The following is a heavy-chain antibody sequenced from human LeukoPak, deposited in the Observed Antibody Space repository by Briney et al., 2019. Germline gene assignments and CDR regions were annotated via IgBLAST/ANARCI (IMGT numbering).Heavy chain of an antibody. V-gene: IGHV4-59*01. CDR2: IYYSGTT. J-gene: IGHJ6*02. D-gene: IGHD4-17*01. CDR1: GGSISHYY. Sequence: SETLSLTCTVSGGSISHYYWSWIRQSPGKGLEWIGYIYYSGTTNYNPPLKSRVTLSVDTSRNQFSLQLRSVTAADTAVYYCAREDPQTTVPEGMDVWGQGTTVIVSS. CDR3: AREDPQTTVPEGMDV.